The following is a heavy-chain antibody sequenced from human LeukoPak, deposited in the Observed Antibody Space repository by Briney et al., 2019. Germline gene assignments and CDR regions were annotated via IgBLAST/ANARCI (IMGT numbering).Heavy chain of an antibody. CDR1: GYSISSGYY. V-gene: IGHV4-38-2*02. Sequence: SETLSLTCTVSGYSISSGYYWGWIRQPPGKGLEWIGSIYHSGSTYYNPSLKSRVTISVDTSKNQFSLKLSSVTAADTAVYYCARGWSETTIYYYFLDVWGKGTTVTVSS. CDR2: IYHSGST. J-gene: IGHJ6*03. CDR3: ARGWSETTIYYYFLDV. D-gene: IGHD3-3*01.